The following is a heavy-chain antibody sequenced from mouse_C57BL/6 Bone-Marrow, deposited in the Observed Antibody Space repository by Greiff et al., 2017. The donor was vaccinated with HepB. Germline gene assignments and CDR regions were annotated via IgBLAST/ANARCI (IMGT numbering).Heavy chain of an antibody. CDR2: INPGSGGT. CDR3: ARGDYYGSSRDY. CDR1: GYAFTNYL. D-gene: IGHD1-1*01. Sequence: VQLQQSGAELVRPGTSVKVSCKASGYAFTNYLIEWVKQRPGQGLEWIGVINPGSGGTNYTEKFKGKATLSADKSSSTAYMQLSSLTSEDSAVYFCARGDYYGSSRDYWGQGTTLTVSS. V-gene: IGHV1-54*01. J-gene: IGHJ2*01.